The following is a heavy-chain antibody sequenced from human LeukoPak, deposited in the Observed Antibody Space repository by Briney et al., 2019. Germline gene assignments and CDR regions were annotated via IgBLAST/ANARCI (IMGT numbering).Heavy chain of an antibody. CDR1: RFTFSTYA. J-gene: IGHJ4*02. D-gene: IGHD5-12*01. Sequence: TGGSLRLSCAASRFTFSTYAMSWVRQAPGKGLEWVSSISSSSSYIYYADSVKGRFTISRDNAKNSLYLQMNSLRAEDTAVYYCARDRAGGYDLWGQGTLVTVSS. V-gene: IGHV3-21*01. CDR3: ARDRAGGYDL. CDR2: ISSSSSYI.